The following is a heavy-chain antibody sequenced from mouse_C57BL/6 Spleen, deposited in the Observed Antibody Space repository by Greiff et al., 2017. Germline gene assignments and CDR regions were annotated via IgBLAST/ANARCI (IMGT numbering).Heavy chain of an antibody. Sequence: QVQLKQSGPELVKPGASVKLSCKASGYTFTSYCMHWVKQRPGQGLEWIGMIHPDSGSTNYKEKFKSKDTLTVDKSSSTAYIQLSSLTSEDSAVYYCARGTRYFDVWGTGTTVTVSS. D-gene: IGHD2-14*01. J-gene: IGHJ1*03. V-gene: IGHV1-64*01. CDR1: GYTFTSYC. CDR3: ARGTRYFDV. CDR2: IHPDSGST.